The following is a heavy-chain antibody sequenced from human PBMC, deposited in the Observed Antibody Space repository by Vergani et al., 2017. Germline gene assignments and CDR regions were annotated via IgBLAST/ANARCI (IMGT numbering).Heavy chain of an antibody. Sequence: QVQLQESGPGLVKPSQTLSLTCSVSGGSISSGSYYWSWIRQPAGKGLECIGRIYTSGSTNYNPSLKSRVTMSVDTSKNQFSLNLSSVTAADTAVYYCARGQSSTSALYYYDYYRDVWGKGTTVTVSS. CDR2: IYTSGST. D-gene: IGHD2-2*01. J-gene: IGHJ6*03. CDR1: GGSISSGSYY. CDR3: ARGQSSTSALYYYDYYRDV. V-gene: IGHV4-61*02.